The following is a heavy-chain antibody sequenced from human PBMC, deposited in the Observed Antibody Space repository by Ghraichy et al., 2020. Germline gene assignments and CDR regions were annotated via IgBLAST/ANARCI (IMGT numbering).Heavy chain of an antibody. J-gene: IGHJ4*02. Sequence: GGSLRLSCAASGFTFSSYAMSWVRQAPGKGLEWVSAISGSGGSTYYADSVKGRFTISRDNSKNTLYLQMNSLRAEDTAVYYCAKGSDYGSGSYYLFDYWGQGTLVTVSS. CDR1: GFTFSSYA. V-gene: IGHV3-23*01. D-gene: IGHD3-10*01. CDR2: ISGSGGST. CDR3: AKGSDYGSGSYYLFDY.